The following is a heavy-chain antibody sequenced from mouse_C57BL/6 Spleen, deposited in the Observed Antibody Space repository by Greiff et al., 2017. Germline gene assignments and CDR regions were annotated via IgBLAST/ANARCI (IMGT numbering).Heavy chain of an antibody. CDR2: IRLKSDNYAT. CDR3: TGRRCYWYFDV. Sequence: DVQLQESGGGLVQPGGSMKLSCVASGFTFSNYWMNWVRQSPEKGLEWVAQIRLKSDNYATHYAESVKGRFTISRDDSKSSIYLQRNNLRAEDTGIYYCTGRRCYWYFDVWGTGTTVTVSS. J-gene: IGHJ1*03. D-gene: IGHD2-12*01. CDR1: GFTFSNYW. V-gene: IGHV6-3*01.